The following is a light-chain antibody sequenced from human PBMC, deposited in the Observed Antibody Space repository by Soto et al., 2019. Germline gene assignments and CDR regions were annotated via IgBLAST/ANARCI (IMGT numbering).Light chain of an antibody. CDR2: AAS. CDR1: QGISSY. CDR3: HQHYKTTRT. Sequence: IQFTQSPSSLSASVGDRVTIPCRASQGISSYLAWYRQKPGKAPKLLIYAASTLQSGVPSRVSGSGSGTHFTLTISSLQPEDFATDYCHQHYKTTRTFGQGTKVDIK. V-gene: IGKV1-9*01. J-gene: IGKJ1*01.